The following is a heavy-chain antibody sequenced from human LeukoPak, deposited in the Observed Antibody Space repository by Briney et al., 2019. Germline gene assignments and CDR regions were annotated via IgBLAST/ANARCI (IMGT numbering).Heavy chain of an antibody. CDR3: ARDWDA. CDR1: GFSVSSNY. Sequence: GGSLRLSCAASGFSVSSNYMSWVRQAPGKGLEWVANIKEDGSDKYYVDSVKGRFTISRDNAKNSLYLQMNSLRAEDTAVYYCARDWDAWGQGTLVTVAS. J-gene: IGHJ1*01. V-gene: IGHV3-7*04. CDR2: IKEDGSDK. D-gene: IGHD1-26*01.